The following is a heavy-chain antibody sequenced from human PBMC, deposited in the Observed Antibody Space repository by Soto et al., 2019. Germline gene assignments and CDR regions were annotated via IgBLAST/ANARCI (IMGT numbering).Heavy chain of an antibody. CDR2: IVPSLDTT. CDR3: ARWPQPRYTADPYAVDV. Sequence: QVHLVQSGTEVKKPGSSVKVSCKASGGTFSSSGFSWVRQAPGQGLEWMGMIVPSLDTTNYAQKFQARVTITADEFTSTADMELRSLRSEDTAVYYCARWPQPRYTADPYAVDVWGQGTRVIVSS. V-gene: IGHV1-69*11. J-gene: IGHJ6*02. CDR1: GGTFSSSG. D-gene: IGHD3-16*02.